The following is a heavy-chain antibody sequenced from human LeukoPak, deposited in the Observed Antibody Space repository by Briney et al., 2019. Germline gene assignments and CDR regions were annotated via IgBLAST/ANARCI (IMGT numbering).Heavy chain of an antibody. CDR1: GGSISSYY. V-gene: IGHV4-59*01. CDR2: IYYSGST. D-gene: IGHD6-13*01. CDR3: ASCIAAAGNCRFDY. J-gene: IGHJ4*02. Sequence: RSSETLSLTCTVSGGSISSYYWSWIRQPPGKGLEWIGYIYYSGSTNYNPSLKSRVTISVDTSKNQFSLKLSSVTAADTAVYYCASCIAAAGNCRFDYWGQGTLVTVSS.